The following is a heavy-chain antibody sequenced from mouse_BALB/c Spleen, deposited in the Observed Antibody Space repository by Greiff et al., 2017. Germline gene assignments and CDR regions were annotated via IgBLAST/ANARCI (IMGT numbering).Heavy chain of an antibody. D-gene: IGHD1-2*01. CDR1: GFTFTDYY. Sequence: EVKLVESGGGLVQPGGSLRLSCATSGFTFTDYYMSWVRQPPGKALEWLGFIRNKANGYTTEYSASVKGRFTISRDNSQSILYLQMNTLRAEDSATYYCAIAPSTAFYYFDYWGQGTTLTVSS. V-gene: IGHV7-3*02. CDR3: AIAPSTAFYYFDY. J-gene: IGHJ2*01. CDR2: IRNKANGYTT.